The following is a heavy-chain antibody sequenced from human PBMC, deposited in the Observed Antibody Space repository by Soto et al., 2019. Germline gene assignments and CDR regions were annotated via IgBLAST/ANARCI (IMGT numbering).Heavy chain of an antibody. CDR1: GFSLSANGVG. V-gene: IGHV2-5*02. D-gene: IGHD2-2*01. CDR3: AHAYGGTSWPNDAFDV. CDR2: IYWDDDK. Sequence: QITLKESGPPLVKPTQTLTLTCTFSGFSLSANGVGVAWIRQPPGQALEWLALIYWDDDKRYRTSLRSRLTIPKDTSKTQVVLTMTNMDPVDTGTYYCAHAYGGTSWPNDAFDVWGQGTVVTVSS. J-gene: IGHJ3*01.